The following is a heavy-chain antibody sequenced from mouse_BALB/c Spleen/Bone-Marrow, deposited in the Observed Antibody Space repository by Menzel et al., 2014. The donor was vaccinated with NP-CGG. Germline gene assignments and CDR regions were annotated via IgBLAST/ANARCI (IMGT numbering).Heavy chain of an antibody. V-gene: IGHV1S135*01. D-gene: IGHD2-14*01. Sequence: CGPELVKPGASVKVSCKASGYAFTNYNMNWVKQSHGKSLEWIGYIDPYSGGTNYNQKFRGKATLTVDKSSSTAFMHLNSLASEDSAVYYCSRGVLAYFDYWGQGTTLTVSS. CDR1: GYAFTNYN. CDR2: IDPYSGGT. J-gene: IGHJ2*01. CDR3: SRGVLAYFDY.